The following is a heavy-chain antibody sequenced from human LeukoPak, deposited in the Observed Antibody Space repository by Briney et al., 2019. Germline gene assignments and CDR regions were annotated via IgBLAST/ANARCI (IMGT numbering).Heavy chain of an antibody. CDR3: ARGLTNDILTGYWMNWFDP. J-gene: IGHJ5*02. D-gene: IGHD3-9*01. CDR2: TNPSGGST. CDR1: GYTFTSYY. V-gene: IGHV1-46*01. Sequence: ASVKVSCKASGYTFTSYYMHWVRQAPGQGLEWMGITNPSGGSTSYAQKFQGRVTMTRDTSTSTVYMELSSLRSEDTAVYYCARGLTNDILTGYWMNWFDPWGQGTLVTVSS.